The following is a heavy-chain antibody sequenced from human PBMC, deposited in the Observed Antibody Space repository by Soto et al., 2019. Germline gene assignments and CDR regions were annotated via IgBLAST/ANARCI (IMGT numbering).Heavy chain of an antibody. CDR2: ISGGGATT. D-gene: IGHD3-10*01. CDR1: GFTFNNYA. CDR3: AKGRGGSGSLTPRVDF. J-gene: IGHJ4*02. V-gene: IGHV3-23*01. Sequence: EVHLLESGGGLVQPGGSLRLSCAASGFTFNNYAMTWVRQAPGKGLEWVSAISGGGATTSYADSVKGRFTVSRDGSKNTPDLQMCSLRAEDTALFYCAKGRGGSGSLTPRVDFWGQGTLVTVSS.